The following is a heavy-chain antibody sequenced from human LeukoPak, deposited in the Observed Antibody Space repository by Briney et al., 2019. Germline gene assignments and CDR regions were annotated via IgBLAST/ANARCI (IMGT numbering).Heavy chain of an antibody. CDR2: IIPILGTT. Sequence: ASVKVSCKASGGTFSSYGASWVRQAPGQGLEWMGGIIPILGTTKYAQKFQGRVTITADESTSTAYMELSSLRSEDTAVYYCASPRGYCSGGSCYSTFDYWGQGTLVTVSS. D-gene: IGHD2-15*01. CDR3: ASPRGYCSGGSCYSTFDY. J-gene: IGHJ4*02. CDR1: GGTFSSYG. V-gene: IGHV1-69*13.